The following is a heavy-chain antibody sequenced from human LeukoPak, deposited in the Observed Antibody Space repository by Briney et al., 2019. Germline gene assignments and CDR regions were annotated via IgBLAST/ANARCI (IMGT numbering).Heavy chain of an antibody. D-gene: IGHD5-24*01. CDR2: IGDDGTNK. CDR1: GFTFRNYG. CDR3: SKDHGMSTII. Sequence: GGSLRLSCAASGFTFRNYGMYWVRQAPGKGLEWVAFIGDDGTNKNYADSVKGRFTISRDNSKNTLYLQMNSLRLEDTAVYYCSKDHGMSTIIWGQGTLVTVSS. V-gene: IGHV3-30*02. J-gene: IGHJ4*02.